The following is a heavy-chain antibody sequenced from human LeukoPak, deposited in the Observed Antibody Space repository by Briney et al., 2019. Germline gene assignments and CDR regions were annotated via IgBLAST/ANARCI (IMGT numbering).Heavy chain of an antibody. J-gene: IGHJ3*02. D-gene: IGHD2-8*02. Sequence: SLRLSCAATGFTLSNYAIHWGRQAPGKGLEWEAFLSDVGRRQHYADAVKGRFTICRDNSKNTLNLQMNSLRAEDTAVYYCAKVAKYCSAGVCRDGDYDAFDIWGQGTMVTVSS. CDR3: AKVAKYCSAGVCRDGDYDAFDI. CDR2: LSDVGRRQ. V-gene: IGHV3-30-3*01. CDR1: GFTLSNYA.